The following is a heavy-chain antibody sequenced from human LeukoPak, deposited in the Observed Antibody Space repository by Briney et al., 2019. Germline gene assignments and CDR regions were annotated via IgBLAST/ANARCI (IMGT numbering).Heavy chain of an antibody. J-gene: IGHJ4*02. Sequence: GGSLRLSCEASGITFTTYWMHWVRQAPGKGVGWVSLINSDGSTTNYADSVQGRFTISRDNAKNTLYLQMNSLRAEDTAVYYCVRDASETMNGNYWGQGTLVTVSS. CDR3: VRDASETMNGNY. V-gene: IGHV3-74*01. CDR2: INSDGSTT. CDR1: GITFTTYW. D-gene: IGHD1-1*01.